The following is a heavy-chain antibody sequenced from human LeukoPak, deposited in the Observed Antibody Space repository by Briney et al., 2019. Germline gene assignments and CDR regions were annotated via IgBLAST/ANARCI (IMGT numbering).Heavy chain of an antibody. D-gene: IGHD3-9*01. CDR3: AREARYYDILTGYHNYSGGDV. V-gene: IGHV3-66*01. CDR2: SYGGGTT. Sequence: GGSLRLSCAGSGFTVSNDYMTWVRQAPGKGLECVSASYGGGTTYYADSVKGRFTISRDSSSNTLHLQMNSLRTDETAVYYCAREARYYDILTGYHNYSGGDVWGQGTTVIVSS. CDR1: GFTVSNDY. J-gene: IGHJ6*02.